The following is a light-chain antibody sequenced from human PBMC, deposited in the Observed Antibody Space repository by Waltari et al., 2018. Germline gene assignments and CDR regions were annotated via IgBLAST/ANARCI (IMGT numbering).Light chain of an antibody. CDR3: MQATHWPLT. J-gene: IGKJ1*01. CDR2: KVS. CDR1: QSLVHSDGKTY. Sequence: EVGMTQSPLPLPVTLGQPASIPCTSRQSLVHSDGKTYLKWFHQAPGQSPRRLIYKVSTRDSGVPDRFSGSGSGTDFTLTISSVEAEDVGIYYCMQATHWPLTFGQGTRVEIK. V-gene: IGKV2-30*02.